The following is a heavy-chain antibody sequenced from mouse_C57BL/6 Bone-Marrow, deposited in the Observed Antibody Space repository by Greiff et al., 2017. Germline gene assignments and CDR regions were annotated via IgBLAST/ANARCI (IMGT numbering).Heavy chain of an antibody. CDR3: ARSGSYSNYFAWFAY. CDR2: IYPRSGNT. J-gene: IGHJ3*01. D-gene: IGHD2-5*01. CDR1: GYTFTSSG. Sequence: VQLQQSGAELARPGASVKLSCKASGYTFTSSGISWVKQRTGQGLEWIGEIYPRSGNTYYNEKFKGKATLTADKSSSTAYMELRRLTSEDSAVYFCARSGSYSNYFAWFAYWGQGTLVTVSA. V-gene: IGHV1-81*01.